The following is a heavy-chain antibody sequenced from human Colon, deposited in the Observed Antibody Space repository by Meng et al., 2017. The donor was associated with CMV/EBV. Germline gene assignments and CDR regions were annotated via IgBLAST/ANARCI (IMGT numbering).Heavy chain of an antibody. CDR3: EFRYDRSGDYY. V-gene: IGHV3-53*01. CDR2: IYSTGRT. D-gene: IGHD3-22*01. CDR1: GISVSGNY. Sequence: RGSLRLSCIASGISVSGNYMTWVRQAPGKGLEWLSVIYSTGRTYYAASAKGRFTISRDTSQNTVFLQMDALRVEGTAVYYCEFRYDRSGDYYWGQGTLVTVSS. J-gene: IGHJ4*02.